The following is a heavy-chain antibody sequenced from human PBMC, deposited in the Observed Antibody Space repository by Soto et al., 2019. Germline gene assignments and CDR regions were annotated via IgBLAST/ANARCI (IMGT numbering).Heavy chain of an antibody. CDR1: GFTFSSYA. D-gene: IGHD1-1*01. J-gene: IGHJ6*02. Sequence: PGGSLRLSCSASGFTFSSYAMHWVRQAPGKGLEYVSAISSNGGSTYYADSVKGRFTISRDNSKNTLYLQMSSLRAEDTAVYYCVKAPWNRRDYYYGMDVWGQGTTVTVSS. CDR2: ISSNGGST. CDR3: VKAPWNRRDYYYGMDV. V-gene: IGHV3-64D*08.